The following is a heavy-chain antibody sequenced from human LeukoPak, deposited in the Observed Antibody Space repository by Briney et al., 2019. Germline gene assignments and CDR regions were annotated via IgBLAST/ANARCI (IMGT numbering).Heavy chain of an antibody. V-gene: IGHV3-33*06. D-gene: IGHD6-13*01. J-gene: IGHJ4*02. Sequence: PGGSLRLSCAASGFTFSSYGMHWVRQAPGKGLEWVAVIWYDGSNKYYADSVKGRFTIYRDNSKNTLYLQMNSLRAEDTAVYYCAKDSGSGRIAAAGTFPFDYWGQGTLVTVSS. CDR2: IWYDGSNK. CDR3: AKDSGSGRIAAAGTFPFDY. CDR1: GFTFSSYG.